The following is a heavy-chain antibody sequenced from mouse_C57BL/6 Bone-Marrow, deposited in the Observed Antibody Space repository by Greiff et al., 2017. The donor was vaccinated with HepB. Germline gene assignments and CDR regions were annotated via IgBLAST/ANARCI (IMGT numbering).Heavy chain of an antibody. CDR3: TTDYDGSSLFFDY. J-gene: IGHJ2*01. CDR1: GFNIKDYY. CDR2: IDPEDGDT. Sequence: EVKVVESGAELVRPGASVKLSCTASGFNIKDYYMHWVKQRPEQGLEWIGRIDPEDGDTDYAPKFKGKATMTADTSSNTSYLQLSSLTSEDTAFYYCTTDYDGSSLFFDYWGQGTTLTVSS. V-gene: IGHV14-1*01. D-gene: IGHD1-1*01.